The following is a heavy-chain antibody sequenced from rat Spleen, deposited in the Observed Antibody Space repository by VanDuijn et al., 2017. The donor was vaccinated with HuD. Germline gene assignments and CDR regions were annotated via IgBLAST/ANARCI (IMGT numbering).Heavy chain of an antibody. V-gene: IGHV5-25*01. CDR2: ISYDGGDT. CDR3: ARPTEGIAWFAY. D-gene: IGHD1-11*01. CDR1: GFTFSDYG. Sequence: EVQLVESGGGLGQPGRSMKLSCAASGFTFSDYGMAWVLQAPTKGLEWVASISYDGGDTYYRDSVKGRFTISRDIAKSILFLEMDSLRSEDTATYYCARPTEGIAWFAYWGQGTLVTVSS. J-gene: IGHJ3*01.